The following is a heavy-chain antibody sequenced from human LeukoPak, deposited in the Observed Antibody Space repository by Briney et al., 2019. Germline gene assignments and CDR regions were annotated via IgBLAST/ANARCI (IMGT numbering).Heavy chain of an antibody. CDR3: ARRSAAAGVDGFDI. CDR2: IGTGGDT. Sequence: GGSLRLSCAASGFTFDDHAMHWVRQPTGKGLEWVSAIGTGGDTYYPDSVKGRFTVVRENARNTMYLQLSSLRAGDTAMYYCARRSAAAGVDGFDIWGQGTMVIVSS. V-gene: IGHV3-13*01. CDR1: GFTFDDHA. D-gene: IGHD6-13*01. J-gene: IGHJ3*02.